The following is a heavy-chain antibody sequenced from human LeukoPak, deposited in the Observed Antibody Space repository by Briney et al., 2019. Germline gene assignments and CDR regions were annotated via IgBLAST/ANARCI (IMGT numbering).Heavy chain of an antibody. D-gene: IGHD2-8*01. Sequence: GSLRLSCAASGFTFSSYGMHWVRQAPGKGLEWVAVISYDGSNKYYADSVKGRFTISRDNAKNSLYLQMNSLRAEDTAVYYCARGDCTNGVCYPEPFDYWGQGTLVTVSS. CDR3: ARGDCTNGVCYPEPFDY. CDR2: ISYDGSNK. V-gene: IGHV3-30*03. CDR1: GFTFSSYG. J-gene: IGHJ4*02.